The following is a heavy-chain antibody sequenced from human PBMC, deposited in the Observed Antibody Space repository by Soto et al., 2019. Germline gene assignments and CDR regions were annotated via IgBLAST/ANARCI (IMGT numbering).Heavy chain of an antibody. Sequence: PGGSLPLSYAASGFTVSSDYMSWVRQAPGKGLEWVSVIYSGGITSYADSVKGRFTISRDNSKNTLYLQMNSLRAEDTAVYYCARDRGPGPSDQWGQGTLVTVSS. CDR3: ARDRGPGPSDQ. V-gene: IGHV3-53*01. CDR1: GFTVSSDY. CDR2: IYSGGIT. J-gene: IGHJ5*02.